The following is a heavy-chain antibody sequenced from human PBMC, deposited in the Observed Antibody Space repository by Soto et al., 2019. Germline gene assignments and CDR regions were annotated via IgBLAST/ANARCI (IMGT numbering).Heavy chain of an antibody. D-gene: IGHD2-2*01. Sequence: VASVKVSCKASGYTFTGYYMHWVRQAPGQGLEWMGWINPNSGGTNYAQKFQGRVTMTRDTSISTAYMELSRLRSDDTAVYYCARGTLGYCSSTSCRRRGFDPWGQGTLVTVSS. CDR1: GYTFTGYY. J-gene: IGHJ5*02. CDR2: INPNSGGT. CDR3: ARGTLGYCSSTSCRRRGFDP. V-gene: IGHV1-2*02.